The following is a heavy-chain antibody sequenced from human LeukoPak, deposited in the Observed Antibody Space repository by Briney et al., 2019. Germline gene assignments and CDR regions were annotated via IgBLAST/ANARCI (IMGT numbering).Heavy chain of an antibody. J-gene: IGHJ4*02. CDR3: AKQRGGPGGTPSFDF. CDR1: GFTFSSYA. V-gene: IGHV3-23*01. CDR2: ISGSGGST. Sequence: GGSLRLSCAASGFTFSSYAMSWVRQAPGKGLEWVSGISGSGGSTYYADSVKGRFTISRDNSKNTLYLQMNSLRAEDTALYYCAKQRGGPGGTPSFDFWGQGTLVTVSS. D-gene: IGHD6-13*01.